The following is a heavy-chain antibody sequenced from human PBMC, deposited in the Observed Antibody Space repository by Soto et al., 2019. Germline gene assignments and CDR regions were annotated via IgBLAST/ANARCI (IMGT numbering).Heavy chain of an antibody. CDR3: ARLPYPWGWFDP. D-gene: IGHD3-16*01. Sequence: QVQLVESGGGLVKPGGSLRLSCAASGFSFSDYYMSWIRQAPGKGLEWISYISNSGRTIYYADSLKGRFTISRDNAKNSLYLQMHSLRVDYTAMYYCARLPYPWGWFDPWGQGTLVTVSS. V-gene: IGHV3-11*01. CDR1: GFSFSDYY. J-gene: IGHJ5*02. CDR2: ISNSGRTI.